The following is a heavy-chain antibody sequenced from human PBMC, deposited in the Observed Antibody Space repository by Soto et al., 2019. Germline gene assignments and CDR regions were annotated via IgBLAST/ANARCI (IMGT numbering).Heavy chain of an antibody. D-gene: IGHD1-20*01. CDR3: AKGFRYMVDY. J-gene: IGHJ4*02. V-gene: IGHV3-30*18. CDR2: ISYDGSNK. CDR1: GFTFSSYG. Sequence: QVQLVESGGGVVQPGRSLRLSCAASGFTFSSYGMHWVRQAPGKGLEWVAVISYDGSNKYYADSVKGRFTISRDNSKNTLYLQMNSLRAEDTAVYYCAKGFRYMVDYWGQGTLVTVSS.